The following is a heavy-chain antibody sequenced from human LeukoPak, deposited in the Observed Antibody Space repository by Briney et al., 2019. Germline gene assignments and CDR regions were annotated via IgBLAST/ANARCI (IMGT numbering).Heavy chain of an antibody. CDR1: GGSISSYY. J-gene: IGHJ4*02. V-gene: IGHV4-59*01. Sequence: PSETLSLTCTVSGGSISSYYWSWIRQPPGKGLEWIGYIYYSGSTNYNPSLKSRVTISVDTSKNQFSLKLSSVTAADTAVYYCARVMYSNYDEGYFDNWGQGTLVTVSS. CDR2: IYYSGST. D-gene: IGHD4-11*01. CDR3: ARVMYSNYDEGYFDN.